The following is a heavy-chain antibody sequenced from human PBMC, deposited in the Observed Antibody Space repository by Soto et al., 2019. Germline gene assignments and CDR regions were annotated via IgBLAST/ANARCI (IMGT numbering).Heavy chain of an antibody. J-gene: IGHJ3*02. D-gene: IGHD6-13*01. CDR3: ARAHLSSTDAFDI. CDR1: GGSFSGYY. Sequence: QVQLQQWGAGLLKPSETLSLTCAVYGGSFSGYYWSWIRQPPGKGLEWIGEINHSGSTNYNPSLKSRFTISGDTSKNQFSLKLSSVTAADTAVYYCARAHLSSTDAFDIWGQGTMVTVSS. CDR2: INHSGST. V-gene: IGHV4-34*01.